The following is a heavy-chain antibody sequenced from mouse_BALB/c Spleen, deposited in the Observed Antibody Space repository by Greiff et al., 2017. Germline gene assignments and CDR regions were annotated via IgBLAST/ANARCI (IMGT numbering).Heavy chain of an antibody. CDR2: IRLKSNNYAT. Sequence: EVKLVESGGGLVQPGGSMKLSCVASGFTFSNYWMNWVRQSPEKGLEWVAEIRLKSNNYATHYAESVKGRFTISRDDSKSSVYLQMNNLRAEDTGIYYCTRRNYDYDFDYWGQGTTLTVSS. D-gene: IGHD2-4*01. CDR1: GFTFSNYW. CDR3: TRRNYDYDFDY. J-gene: IGHJ2*01. V-gene: IGHV6-6*02.